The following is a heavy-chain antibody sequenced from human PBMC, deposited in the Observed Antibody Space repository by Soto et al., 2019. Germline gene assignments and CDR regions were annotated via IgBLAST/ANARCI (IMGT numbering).Heavy chain of an antibody. J-gene: IGHJ3*02. D-gene: IGHD3-3*02. V-gene: IGHV4-4*02. CDR1: GCSIGSCDW. CDR2: IYHSGST. Sequence: SETLSLTCAVCGCSIGSCDWWSWVRQPPGKGLEWIGEIYHSGSTNYNPSLKSRVTISVDKSKNQFSLKLSSVTAADTAVYYCARVLGNDAFDIWGQGTVVT. CDR3: ARVLGNDAFDI.